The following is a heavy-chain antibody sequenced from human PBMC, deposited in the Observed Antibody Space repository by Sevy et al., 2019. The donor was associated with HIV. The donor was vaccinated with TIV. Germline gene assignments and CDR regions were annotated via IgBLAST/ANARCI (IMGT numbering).Heavy chain of an antibody. CDR3: ARGGFSSGWSLGNYFDY. V-gene: IGHV3-30*04. D-gene: IGHD6-13*01. CDR1: GFTFNNYA. Sequence: GGSLRLSCATSGFTFNNYALHWVRQAPGKGLEWVAVIPDDGNNIYYADSVKGRFTISRDNSKSTLFLQMNSLRAEDTAVYYCARGGFSSGWSLGNYFDYWGQGTLVTVSS. CDR2: IPDDGNNI. J-gene: IGHJ4*02.